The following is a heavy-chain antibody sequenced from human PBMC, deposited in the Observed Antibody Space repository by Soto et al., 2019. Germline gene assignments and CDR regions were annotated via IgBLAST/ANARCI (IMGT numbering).Heavy chain of an antibody. V-gene: IGHV5-51*03. CDR3: ARGSRYYYETSYDSSVDLPDY. J-gene: IGHJ4*02. D-gene: IGHD3-22*01. CDR1: GYSFASYW. CDR2: VYPGDSDI. Sequence: EVQLVQSGAEVKKPGESLKISCKGTGYSFASYWIGWVRQMSGKGLEWMGVVYPGDSDIRYSPSFRGQVTISADKSISTVYLQWSSLQASDSAIYYCARGSRYYYETSYDSSVDLPDYWGQGTLVTVSS.